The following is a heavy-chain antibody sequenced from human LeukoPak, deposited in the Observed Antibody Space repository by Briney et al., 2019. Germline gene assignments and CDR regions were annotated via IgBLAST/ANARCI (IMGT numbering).Heavy chain of an antibody. V-gene: IGHV4-59*11. CDR2: IYYSGST. CDR1: GGSISSHY. Sequence: SETLSLTCTVSGGSISSHYWSWIRQPPGKGLEWIGYIYYSGSTNYNPSLKSRVTISVDTSKNQFSLKLSSVTAADTAVYYCARVTLYYYYYGMDVWGQGTTVTVSS. CDR3: ARVTLYYYYYGMDV. J-gene: IGHJ6*02. D-gene: IGHD3-16*01.